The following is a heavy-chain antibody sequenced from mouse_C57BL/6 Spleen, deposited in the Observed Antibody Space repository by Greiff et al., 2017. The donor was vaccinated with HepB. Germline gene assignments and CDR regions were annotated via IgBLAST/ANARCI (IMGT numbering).Heavy chain of an antibody. CDR3: ARRDYYGSTYFDY. CDR2: IYPRSGNT. CDR1: GYTFTSYG. Sequence: VKLQESGAELARPGASVKLSCKASGYTFTSYGISWVKQRPGQGLEWIGEIYPRSGNTYYNEKFKGKATLTADKSSSTAYMELLSLTSEDSAVYFCARRDYYGSTYFDYWGQGTTLTVSS. J-gene: IGHJ2*01. V-gene: IGHV1-81*01. D-gene: IGHD1-1*01.